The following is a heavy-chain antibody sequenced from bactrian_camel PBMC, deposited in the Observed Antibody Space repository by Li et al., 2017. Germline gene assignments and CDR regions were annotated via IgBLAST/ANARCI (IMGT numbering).Heavy chain of an antibody. J-gene: IGHJ4*01. CDR3: AARRSATGSFNY. V-gene: IGHV3S54*01. CDR2: IDADADSA. Sequence: VQLVESGGGSVQSGGSLRLSCAASEATETNYCMGWFRQAPGKQREVVASIDADADSALYANSVKGRFIISRDNAKKTAALQMNSQMPEDTGMYYCAARRSATGSFNYWGQGTQVTVS. D-gene: IGHD7*01. CDR1: EATETNYC.